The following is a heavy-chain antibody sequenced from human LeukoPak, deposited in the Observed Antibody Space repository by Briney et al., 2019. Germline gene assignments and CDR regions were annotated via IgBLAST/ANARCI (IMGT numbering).Heavy chain of an antibody. J-gene: IGHJ6*02. V-gene: IGHV3-23*01. CDR1: GFTFSNFG. D-gene: IGHD3-16*01. Sequence: GGSLRLSCAASGFTFSNFGMRWLRQAPGKGLETVSAIIDSGDTTYYPDSVKGRFTGSRDHDKNNPYLRLNRLRAEDTAIYYCAKAFGLSQYGMDVWGQGTTVTV. CDR2: IIDSGDTT. CDR3: AKAFGLSQYGMDV.